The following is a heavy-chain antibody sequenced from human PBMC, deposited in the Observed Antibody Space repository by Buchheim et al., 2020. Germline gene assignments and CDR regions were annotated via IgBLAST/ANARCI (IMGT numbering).Heavy chain of an antibody. J-gene: IGHJ4*02. V-gene: IGHV4-59*01. CDR1: GASISSYH. D-gene: IGHD3-22*01. CDR3: ASRTDHYDGSGSWFDY. CDR2: MYYTGTT. Sequence: QVQLQESGPGLVKPSETLFLTCSVSGASISSYHWSWIRQPPGKGLEWIGYMYYTGTTDFDPSLKSRVTMSVDMSKNQFSLKLSSVTAADTAIYSCASRTDHYDGSGSWFDYWGQG.